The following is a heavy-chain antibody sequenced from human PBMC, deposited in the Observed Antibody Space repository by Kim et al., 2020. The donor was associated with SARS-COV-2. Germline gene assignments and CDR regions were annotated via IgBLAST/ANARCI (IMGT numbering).Heavy chain of an antibody. D-gene: IGHD3-22*01. CDR3: AKDSGRITMIVVVITGIDY. Sequence: RFTISRYNSKNPLYLQMNSLRAEDTAVYYCAKDSGRITMIVVVITGIDYWGQGTLVTVSS. J-gene: IGHJ4*02. V-gene: IGHV3-30*02.